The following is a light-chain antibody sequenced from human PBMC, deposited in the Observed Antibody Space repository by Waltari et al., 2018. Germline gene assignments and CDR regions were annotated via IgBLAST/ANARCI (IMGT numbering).Light chain of an antibody. J-gene: IGKJ3*01. V-gene: IGKV1-33*01. CDR1: QDISNY. CDR3: QQYDNPIFT. Sequence: DIKMPQSPSSLSASVGDRVTITCQASQDISNYLNWYQQKPGKAPKFLIYDASNLETGVPSRFSGSGSGTDFTFTISSLQPEDIATYYCQQYDNPIFTFGPGTKVDIK. CDR2: DAS.